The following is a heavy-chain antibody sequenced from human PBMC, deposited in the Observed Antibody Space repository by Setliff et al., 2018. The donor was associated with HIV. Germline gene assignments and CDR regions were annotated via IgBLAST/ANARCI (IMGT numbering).Heavy chain of an antibody. CDR1: GDLFTSYA. CDR3: ATLDY. CDR2: INPNSGDT. Sequence: GASVKVSCKTSGDLFTSYAFNWVRQAPGQGLEWMGWINPNSGDTNYAQKFQGRVTMTRDTSINTAYMELSGLRSDDTAVYYCATLDYWGQGTLVTVSS. V-gene: IGHV1-2*02. J-gene: IGHJ4*02.